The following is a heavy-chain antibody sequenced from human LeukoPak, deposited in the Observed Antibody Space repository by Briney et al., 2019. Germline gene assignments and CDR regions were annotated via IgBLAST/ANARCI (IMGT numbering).Heavy chain of an antibody. Sequence: GGSLRLSCAAPGFTVSYNYMSWVRQAPGKGLEWVSIIYSSGNTYYADSVKGRFTISRDNSKSMLYLQMNSLRAEDTAVYYCARGTAWGHQDHWGQGTLVTVPS. CDR1: GFTVSYNY. CDR3: ARGTAWGHQDH. D-gene: IGHD7-27*01. V-gene: IGHV3-66*01. CDR2: IYSSGNT. J-gene: IGHJ4*02.